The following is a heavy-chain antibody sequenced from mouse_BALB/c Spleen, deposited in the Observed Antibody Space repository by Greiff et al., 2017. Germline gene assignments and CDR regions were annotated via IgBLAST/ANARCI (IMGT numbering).Heavy chain of an antibody. D-gene: IGHD1-1*01. CDR1: GYTFTSYW. J-gene: IGHJ4*01. CDR2: IYPGDGDT. CDR3: ARWSTTVGAEDMDY. V-gene: IGHV1-87*01. Sequence: QVQLQQSGAELARPGASVKLSCKASGYTFTSYWMQWVKQRPGQGLEWIGAIYPGDGDTRYTQKFKGKATLTADKSSSTAYMQLSSLASEDSAVYYCARWSTTVGAEDMDYWGQGTSVTVSS.